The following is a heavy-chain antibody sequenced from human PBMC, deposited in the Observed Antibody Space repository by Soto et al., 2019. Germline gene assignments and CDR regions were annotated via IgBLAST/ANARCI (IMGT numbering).Heavy chain of an antibody. CDR1: GFSLNSYA. V-gene: IGHV3-30-3*01. CDR3: ESDCSSHTCYRQGGMDV. Sequence: GGSLRLSCAASGFSLNSYAMHWVRQAPGKGLEWVAVISYDGSNKFYGDSVKGRFTISRDNSKNTVYLQMDSLRTEDTAVYYCESDCSSHTCYRQGGMDVWGQGTTVTVSS. CDR2: ISYDGSNK. D-gene: IGHD2-2*02. J-gene: IGHJ6*02.